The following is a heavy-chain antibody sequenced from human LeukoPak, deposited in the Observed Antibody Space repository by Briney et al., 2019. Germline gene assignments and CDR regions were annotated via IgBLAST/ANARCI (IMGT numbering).Heavy chain of an antibody. CDR3: ARQWQSTGFDY. Sequence: GSLRLSCAASGFTFSSYSMNWIRQPPGKGLEWIGSIYHSGGTHYNSSLKSRITISVDTSKNQFSLKLSSVTAADTAVYYCARQWQSTGFDYWGQGTLVTVSS. V-gene: IGHV4-38-2*01. CDR2: IYHSGGT. CDR1: GFTFSSYS. J-gene: IGHJ4*02. D-gene: IGHD2-2*01.